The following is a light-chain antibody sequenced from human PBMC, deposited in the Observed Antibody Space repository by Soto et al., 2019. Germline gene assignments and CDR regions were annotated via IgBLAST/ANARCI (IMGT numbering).Light chain of an antibody. V-gene: IGLV1-40*01. CDR2: GNN. CDR3: QSYEIRMSGSI. CDR1: SSNIGAGYD. J-gene: IGLJ2*01. Sequence: QSVLTQPPSVSGAPGQRVTISCTGTSSNIGAGYDVHWYQQLPGTAPKLLIYGNNNRPSGVPDRFSGSKSGTSASLAITGLQAEDEADYYCQSYEIRMSGSIFGGGTKLTVL.